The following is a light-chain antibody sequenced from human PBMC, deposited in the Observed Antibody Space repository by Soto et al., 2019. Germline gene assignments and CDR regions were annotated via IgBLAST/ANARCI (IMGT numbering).Light chain of an antibody. V-gene: IGKV3-20*01. CDR1: QSVSSSY. CDR3: QQYGSSPLT. Sequence: EIVLTQSPGTQSLSPGERATLSSRVSQSVSSSYLAWYQQKPGQAPRLLIYGASSRATGIPDRFSGSGSGTDFTLTISRLEPEDFAVYYCQQYGSSPLTFGGGTKVEIK. J-gene: IGKJ4*01. CDR2: GAS.